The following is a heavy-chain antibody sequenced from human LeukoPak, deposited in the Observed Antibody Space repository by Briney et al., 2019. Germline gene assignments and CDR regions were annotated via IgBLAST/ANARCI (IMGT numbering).Heavy chain of an antibody. CDR3: ASHVDTAMVSDYFDS. CDR1: AFTFSDYY. CDR2: ISSSGSII. V-gene: IGHV3-11*01. Sequence: GGSLRLSCAASAFTFSDYYMSWIRQAPGKGLEGVSHISSSGSIIYYADSVKGRFTISRDNAKNSLYLQMNSLRAEDTAVYYCASHVDTAMVSDYFDSWGQGTQVTVSS. D-gene: IGHD5-18*01. J-gene: IGHJ4*02.